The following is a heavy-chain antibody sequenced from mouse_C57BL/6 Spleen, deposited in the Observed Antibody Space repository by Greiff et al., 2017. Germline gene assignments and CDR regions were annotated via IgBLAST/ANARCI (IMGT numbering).Heavy chain of an antibody. J-gene: IGHJ2*01. D-gene: IGHD5-1-1*01. CDR2: ISDGGSYT. CDR1: GFTFSSYA. Sequence: EVQLVESGGGLVKPGGSLKLSCAASGFTFSSYAMSWVRQTPEKRLEWVATISDGGSYTYYPDNVKGRFTISRDNAKNNLYLQMSHLKSEDTAMYYCAREDTSYYFDYWGQGTTLTVSS. V-gene: IGHV5-4*01. CDR3: AREDTSYYFDY.